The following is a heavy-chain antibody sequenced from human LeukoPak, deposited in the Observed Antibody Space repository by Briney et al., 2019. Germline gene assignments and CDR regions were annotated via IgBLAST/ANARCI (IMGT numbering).Heavy chain of an antibody. CDR3: AKDTSAWWYHRAYMNV. J-gene: IGHJ6*03. V-gene: IGHV3-23*01. Sequence: SGGSLRLSCAASGFTFSDYAVSWVRQAPGGGLEWVSAISGSGDKTFHADSVKGRFTTSRDNSKNTLSLQMSSLRVEDSAVYFCAKDTSAWWYHRAYMNVWGTGTTVTVSS. CDR1: GFTFSDYA. CDR2: ISGSGDKT. D-gene: IGHD2-15*01.